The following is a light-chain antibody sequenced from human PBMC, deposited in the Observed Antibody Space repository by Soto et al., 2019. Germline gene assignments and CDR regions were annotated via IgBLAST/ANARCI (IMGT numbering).Light chain of an antibody. CDR2: GVS. CDR3: QQYGSSPMT. J-gene: IGKJ1*01. CDR1: QSVSSDY. V-gene: IGKV3-20*01. Sequence: EIVLTQSPGTLSLSPGERATLSCRASQSVSSDYLAWYQQKPGQSPRLLVYGVSSRATGIPDRFSGSGSGTDFTLTISRLEPDDLAVYYCQQYGSSPMTFGQGTKVEIQ.